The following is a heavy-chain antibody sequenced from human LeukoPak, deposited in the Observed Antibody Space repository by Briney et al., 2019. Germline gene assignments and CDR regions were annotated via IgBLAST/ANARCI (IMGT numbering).Heavy chain of an antibody. J-gene: IGHJ4*02. CDR1: GYNFFDSG. V-gene: IGHV1-18*01. Sequence: ASVKVSCKTSGYNFFDSGVSWVRQAPGQGPEWMGWISAYNGNTDSPQRFQGRITITTDTSTSTAYLVVGGLRYDDTAVYYCARDRAGAAAPLRHFDHWGQGTLVTVSS. CDR3: ARDRAGAAAPLRHFDH. D-gene: IGHD2-2*01. CDR2: ISAYNGNT.